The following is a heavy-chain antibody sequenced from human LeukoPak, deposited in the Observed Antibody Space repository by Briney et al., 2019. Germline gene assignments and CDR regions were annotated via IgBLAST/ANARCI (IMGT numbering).Heavy chain of an antibody. CDR3: AKARRTNYYDSSGYYDY. Sequence: QPGGSLRLSCAASGFTFSTYGMHWVRQAPGKGLEWVSAISGSGGSTYYADSVKGRFTISRDNSKNTLYLQMNSLRAEDTAVYYCAKARRTNYYDSSGYYDYWGQGTLVTVSS. CDR2: ISGSGGST. CDR1: GFTFSTYG. V-gene: IGHV3-23*01. J-gene: IGHJ4*02. D-gene: IGHD3-22*01.